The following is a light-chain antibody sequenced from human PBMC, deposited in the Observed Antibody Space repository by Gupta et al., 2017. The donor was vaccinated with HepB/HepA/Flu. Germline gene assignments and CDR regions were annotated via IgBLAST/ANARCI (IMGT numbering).Light chain of an antibody. Sequence: SSELTQPPSVSVSTGQTARITCSGDALSNQYAYWYQQKPGQAPVLLIYKDTRRPSGIPERFSGSSSGTTVTLTISGVQAEDEADYHCQTADGSGTYVVFGGGTKLTVL. CDR1: ALSNQY. J-gene: IGLJ2*01. V-gene: IGLV3-25*03. CDR3: QTADGSGTYVV. CDR2: KDT.